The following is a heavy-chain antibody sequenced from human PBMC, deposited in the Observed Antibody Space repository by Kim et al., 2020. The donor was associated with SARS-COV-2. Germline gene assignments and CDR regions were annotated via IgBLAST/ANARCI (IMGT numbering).Heavy chain of an antibody. D-gene: IGHD3-16*02. CDR1: GFTFSSYG. CDR3: ATDIMITFGGVIPTAYY. Sequence: GGSLRLSCAASGFTFSSYGMHWVRQAPGKGLEWVAVISYDGSNKYYADSVKGRFTISRDNSKNTLYLQMNSLRAEDTAVYYCATDIMITFGGVIPTAYY. V-gene: IGHV3-30*03. CDR2: ISYDGSNK. J-gene: IGHJ6*01.